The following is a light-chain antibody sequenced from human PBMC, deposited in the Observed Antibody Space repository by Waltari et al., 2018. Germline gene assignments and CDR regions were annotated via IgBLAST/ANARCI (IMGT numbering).Light chain of an antibody. V-gene: IGLV1-47*01. J-gene: IGLJ1*01. CDR2: RTN. Sequence: QSVLTQPPSASETPGQRVTIPCSGSPSNLGSSYLDGYQQPPGSAPNPRIYRTNLRPSGVPDRFSASKYGTLASLVISGLRSEDEGVYYCASWDESNYVFGGGTTVTVL. CDR3: ASWDESNYV. CDR1: PSNLGSSY.